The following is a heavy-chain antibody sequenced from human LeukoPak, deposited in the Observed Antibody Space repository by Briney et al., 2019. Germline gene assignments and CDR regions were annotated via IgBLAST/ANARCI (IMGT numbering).Heavy chain of an antibody. V-gene: IGHV4-39*07. CDR2: IYYSGST. CDR3: ARAPEYSRSFDY. D-gene: IGHD6-6*01. CDR1: GGSISGSSYY. Sequence: SETLSLTCTVSGGSISGSSYYWGWIRQPPGKGLEWIGSIYYSGSTYYNPSLKSRVTISVDTSKNQFSLKLSSVTAADTAVYYCARAPEYSRSFDYWGQGTLVTVSS. J-gene: IGHJ4*02.